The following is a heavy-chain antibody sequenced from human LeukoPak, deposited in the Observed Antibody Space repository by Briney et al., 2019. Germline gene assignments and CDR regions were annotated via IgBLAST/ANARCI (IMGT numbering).Heavy chain of an antibody. CDR2: ISYDGNNE. J-gene: IGHJ4*02. V-gene: IGHV3-30-3*01. Sequence: TGGSLRLSCAASGFTFSSYAMHWVRQAPGKGLEWVAGISYDGNNEYYADSVKGRFTISRDNSKDTLYLQMNSLKGEDTAVYFCASAANDYGSRVVSAFDYWGQGTLATVSS. D-gene: IGHD4-17*01. CDR3: ASAANDYGSRVVSAFDY. CDR1: GFTFSSYA.